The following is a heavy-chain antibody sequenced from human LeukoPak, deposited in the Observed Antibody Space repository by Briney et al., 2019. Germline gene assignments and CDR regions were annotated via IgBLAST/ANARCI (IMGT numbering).Heavy chain of an antibody. J-gene: IGHJ4*02. CDR1: GFTFSSYA. CDR3: STGMNYYGSGSYYTWFVDY. Sequence: GGSLRLSCAASGFTFSSYAMHWVRQAPGKGLEWVAVISYDGSNKYYADSVKGRFTISRDNSKNTLYLQMNSLRAEDTAVYYCSTGMNYYGSGSYYTWFVDYWGQGTLVTVSS. CDR2: ISYDGSNK. V-gene: IGHV3-30-3*01. D-gene: IGHD3-10*01.